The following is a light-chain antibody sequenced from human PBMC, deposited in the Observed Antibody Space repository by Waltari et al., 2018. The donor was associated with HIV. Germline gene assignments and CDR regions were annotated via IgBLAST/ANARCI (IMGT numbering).Light chain of an antibody. CDR3: TSYVSSSTPE. V-gene: IGLV2-14*01. Sequence: QSALTQPASVSGSPGQSITVSCSGPPTHGRDSQYVSWYQHHPGKAPKLIIYEVSRRPSGVSNRFSGSKSGNTASLTISGLLPDDEAEYFCTSYVSSSTPEFGGGTKLTVL. CDR2: EVS. CDR1: PTHGRDSQY. J-gene: IGLJ3*02.